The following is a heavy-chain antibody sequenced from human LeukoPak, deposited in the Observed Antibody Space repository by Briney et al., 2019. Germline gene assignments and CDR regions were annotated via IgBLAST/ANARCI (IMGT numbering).Heavy chain of an antibody. J-gene: IGHJ6*02. CDR1: GGSVSSGSYY. CDR2: IYYSGST. V-gene: IGHV4-61*01. Sequence: SETLSLTCTVSGGSVSSGSYYWSWIWQPPGKGLEWIGYIYYSGSTNYNPSLKSRVTISVDTSKNQFSLKLSSVTAADTAVYYCARRVVVIYGMDVWGQGTTVTVSS. D-gene: IGHD3-22*01. CDR3: ARRVVVIYGMDV.